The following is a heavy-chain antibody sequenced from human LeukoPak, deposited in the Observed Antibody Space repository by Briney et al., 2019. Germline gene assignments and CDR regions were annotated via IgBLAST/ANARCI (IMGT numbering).Heavy chain of an antibody. D-gene: IGHD2-2*02. J-gene: IGHJ4*02. CDR3: ARSYTASPGERCDY. Sequence: SETLSLTCTVSGGSISTYYWSWIRQPPGKGLEWIGYIYSSGNTNYNPSLSSRVTISLDTSKNQFSLMLRSLTAADTALYYCARSYTASPGERCDYLGQGILVTVSS. V-gene: IGHV4-59*08. CDR1: GGSISTYY. CDR2: IYSSGNT.